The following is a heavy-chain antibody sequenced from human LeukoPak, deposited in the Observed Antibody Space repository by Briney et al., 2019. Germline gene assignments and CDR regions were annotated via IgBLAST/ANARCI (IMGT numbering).Heavy chain of an antibody. D-gene: IGHD6-13*01. V-gene: IGHV3-20*04. CDR1: GFTLDDYG. CDR2: INWNGGST. J-gene: IGHJ4*02. CDR3: ARDRVIAAARPASFDY. Sequence: PGGSLRLSCAASGFTLDDYGMSWVRQAPGKGLEWVSGINWNGGSTGYADSVKGRFTISRDSAKNSLYLQMNSLRAEDTALYYCARDRVIAAARPASFDYWGQGTLVTVSS.